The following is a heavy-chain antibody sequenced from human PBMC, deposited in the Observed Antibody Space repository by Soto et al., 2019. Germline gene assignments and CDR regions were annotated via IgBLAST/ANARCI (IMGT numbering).Heavy chain of an antibody. J-gene: IGHJ5*02. CDR2: INPNSGAT. CDR3: ARGGGTILAPLP. V-gene: IGHV1-2*02. Sequence: GASVKVSCKASGYTFTGYFIHWERQARGQGLEWMGWINPNSGATKYAQKFQGRVTMTRDTSISTAYMELTLLRSDDTPIYYCARGGGTILAPLPWGEGTLVTVSS. D-gene: IGHD3-3*01. CDR1: GYTFTGYF.